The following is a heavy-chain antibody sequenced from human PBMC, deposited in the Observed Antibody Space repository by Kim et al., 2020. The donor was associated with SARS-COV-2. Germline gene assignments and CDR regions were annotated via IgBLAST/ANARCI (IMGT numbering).Heavy chain of an antibody. J-gene: IGHJ4*02. CDR1: GYTFTSYG. V-gene: IGHV1-18*01. CDR3: ATSAGPFDNTMYLDY. CDR2: ISGYNGHT. D-gene: IGHD3-10*02. Sequence: ASVKVSCKASGYTFTSYGISWVRQAPGQGLEWMGWISGYNGHTNYAQKLQGRVTMTTDTSTSTAYMDLRSLRSDDTAVYYCATSAGPFDNTMYLDYWGQGTLVTVSS.